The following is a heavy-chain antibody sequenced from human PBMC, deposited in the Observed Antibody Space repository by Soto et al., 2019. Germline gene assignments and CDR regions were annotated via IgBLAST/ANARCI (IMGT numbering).Heavy chain of an antibody. D-gene: IGHD6-13*01. CDR3: AKAGARGAAAVHYYYYYGMDV. Sequence: GGSLRLSCAASGFTFSSYAMSWVRQAPGKGLEWVSAISGSGGRTYYADSVKGRFTISRDNSKNTLYLQMNSLRAEDTAVYYCAKAGARGAAAVHYYYYYGMDVWGQGTTVTVSS. CDR2: ISGSGGRT. V-gene: IGHV3-23*01. J-gene: IGHJ6*02. CDR1: GFTFSSYA.